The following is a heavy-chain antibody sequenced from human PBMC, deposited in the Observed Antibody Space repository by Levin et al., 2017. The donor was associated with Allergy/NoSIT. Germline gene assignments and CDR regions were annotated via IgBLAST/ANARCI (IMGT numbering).Heavy chain of an antibody. Sequence: PSETLSLTCTVSGDSISSHYWSWIRQPPGKGLEWIGYIHYSGSTHYNPSLKSRVSISVDTSKNQFSLKLNSVTAADTAVYYCTRTSASGGYWGQGTLVTVSS. CDR3: TRTSASGGY. CDR2: IHYSGST. D-gene: IGHD6-25*01. CDR1: GDSISSHY. J-gene: IGHJ4*02. V-gene: IGHV4-59*11.